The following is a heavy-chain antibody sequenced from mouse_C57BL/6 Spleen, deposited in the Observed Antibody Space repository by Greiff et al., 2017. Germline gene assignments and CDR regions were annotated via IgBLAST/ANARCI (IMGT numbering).Heavy chain of an antibody. D-gene: IGHD2-3*01. J-gene: IGHJ3*01. Sequence: EVKLVESGPELVKPGASVKIPCKASGYTFTDYNMDWVKQSHGKSLEWIGDINPNNGGTIYNQKFKGKATLTVDKSSSTAYMELRSLTSEDTAVYYCVIYDGYYGGFAYWGQGTLVTVSA. V-gene: IGHV1-18*01. CDR1: GYTFTDYN. CDR2: INPNNGGT. CDR3: VIYDGYYGGFAY.